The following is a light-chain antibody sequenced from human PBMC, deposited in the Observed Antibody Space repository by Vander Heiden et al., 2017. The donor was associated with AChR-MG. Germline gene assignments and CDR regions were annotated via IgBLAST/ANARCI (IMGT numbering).Light chain of an antibody. CDR1: SSNIGSNT. Sequence: SVLTQPPSESGTPGQSVTISCSGSSSNIGSNTVNWSHPLPGTAPKLLIYRNNQRPSGVPDRLSGSKSGTSASLAISGLQSEDEADYYCAAWDDSLNGVVFGGGTKLTVL. J-gene: IGLJ2*01. CDR3: AAWDDSLNGVV. V-gene: IGLV1-44*01. CDR2: RNN.